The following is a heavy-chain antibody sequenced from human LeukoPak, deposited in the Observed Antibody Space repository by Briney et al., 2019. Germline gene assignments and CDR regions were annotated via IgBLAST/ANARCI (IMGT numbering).Heavy chain of an antibody. V-gene: IGHV4-39*07. D-gene: IGHD3-9*01. CDR2: INHSGST. Sequence: PSETLSLTCSVSGGSISSSSYYWGWIRQPPGKGLEWIGEINHSGSTNYNPSLKSRVTISVDTSKNQFSLKLSSVTAADTAVYYCARSGYFDWLYYYYGMDVWGQGTTVTVSS. CDR1: GGSISSSSYY. J-gene: IGHJ6*02. CDR3: ARSGYFDWLYYYYGMDV.